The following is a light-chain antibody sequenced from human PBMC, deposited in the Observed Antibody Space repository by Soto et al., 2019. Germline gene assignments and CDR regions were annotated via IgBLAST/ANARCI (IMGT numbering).Light chain of an antibody. CDR2: DVS. J-gene: IGKJ4*01. V-gene: IGKV3-11*01. Sequence: EVVLTQSPATLSLSPGERATLSCRASQSVTKYLAWYQQKPGQALRLLMYDVSKRATGIPARFSGSGSGTAFTLTIRSLEPEDFAIYYCHQRSNWPLTFGGGTKLEIK. CDR3: HQRSNWPLT. CDR1: QSVTKY.